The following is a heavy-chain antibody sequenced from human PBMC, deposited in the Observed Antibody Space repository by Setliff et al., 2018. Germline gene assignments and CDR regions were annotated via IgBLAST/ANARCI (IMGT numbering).Heavy chain of an antibody. CDR3: AVEPSIWTGAFDI. D-gene: IGHD3-9*01. CDR2: TNWNGDDI. J-gene: IGHJ3*02. Sequence: ETLSLSCAASGFTFRDYGMNWVRQVPGKGLEWVSGTNWNGDDISYADSVRGRFIISRDSSKNTMYLHMNSLRPEDTAVYYCAVEPSIWTGAFDIRGQGTMVTVSS. CDR1: GFTFRDYG. V-gene: IGHV3-20*04.